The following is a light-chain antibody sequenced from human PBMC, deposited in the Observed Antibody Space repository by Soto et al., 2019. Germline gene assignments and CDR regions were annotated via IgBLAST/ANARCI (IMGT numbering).Light chain of an antibody. J-gene: IGLJ2*01. V-gene: IGLV1-40*01. CDR3: HAYDSSLIGVV. CDR2: GNS. Sequence: QSVLTQPPSVSGAPGQRVTISCTGSSSNIGAGYDVHWYQQLPGTAPKLLIYGNSNRPSGVPDRFSGSKSGTSASLAITGLLAEDEADYYCHAYDSSLIGVVFCGGTKLTVL. CDR1: SSNIGAGYD.